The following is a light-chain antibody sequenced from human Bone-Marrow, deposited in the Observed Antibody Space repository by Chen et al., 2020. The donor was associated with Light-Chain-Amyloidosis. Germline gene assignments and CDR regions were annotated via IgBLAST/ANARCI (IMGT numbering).Light chain of an antibody. CDR2: DVR. Sequence: QSALTQPASVSGSPGQSITISCTGTSSDVVGYNYVSWYQQYPGKAPKLLIYDVRNRPSGVSNRFSGSKSGNTASLTISGLQAEDEADYYCSSYASTNTYVFGTGTEVTVL. J-gene: IGLJ1*01. V-gene: IGLV2-14*03. CDR3: SSYASTNTYV. CDR1: SSDVVGYNY.